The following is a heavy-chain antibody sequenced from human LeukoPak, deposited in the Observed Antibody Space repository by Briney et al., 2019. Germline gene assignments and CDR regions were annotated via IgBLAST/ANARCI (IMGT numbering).Heavy chain of an antibody. D-gene: IGHD3-9*01. CDR3: ARDSRYYDILTGYYQNWFDP. CDR2: ISSSSSYI. V-gene: IGHV3-21*01. CDR1: GSTFSSYS. J-gene: IGHJ5*02. Sequence: PGGSLRLSCAASGSTFSSYSMNWVRQAPGKGLEWVSSISSSSSYIYYADSVKGRFTISRDNAKNSLYLQMNSLRAEDTAVYYCARDSRYYDILTGYYQNWFDPWGQGTLVTVSS.